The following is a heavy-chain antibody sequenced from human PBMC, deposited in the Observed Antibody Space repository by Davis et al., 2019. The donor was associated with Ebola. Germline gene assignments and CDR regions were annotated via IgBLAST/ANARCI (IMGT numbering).Heavy chain of an antibody. D-gene: IGHD3-3*01. Sequence: GESLKISCAASGFTVSSNYMSWVRQAPGKGQEWVSYISSGGRTIYYADSVKGRFTISRDNAKNSLYLQMNSLRAEDTAVYYCARGITIFGVVVHDAFDIWGQGTMVTVSS. CDR1: GFTVSSNY. J-gene: IGHJ3*02. CDR2: ISSGGRTI. CDR3: ARGITIFGVVVHDAFDI. V-gene: IGHV3-11*04.